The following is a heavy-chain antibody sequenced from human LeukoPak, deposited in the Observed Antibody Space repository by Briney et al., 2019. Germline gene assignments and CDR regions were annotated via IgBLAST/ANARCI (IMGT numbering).Heavy chain of an antibody. J-gene: IGHJ4*02. CDR3: ARQVVVTAPFGY. CDR2: IYYSGST. V-gene: IGHV4-59*08. Sequence: ASETLSLTCTVSGGSISSYYWSWIRQPPGKGLEWIGYIYYSGSTDYNPSLKSRVTISVDTSKNHFSLKLSSVTAADTAVYYCARQVVVTAPFGYWGQGTLVTVSS. D-gene: IGHD2-21*02. CDR1: GGSISSYY.